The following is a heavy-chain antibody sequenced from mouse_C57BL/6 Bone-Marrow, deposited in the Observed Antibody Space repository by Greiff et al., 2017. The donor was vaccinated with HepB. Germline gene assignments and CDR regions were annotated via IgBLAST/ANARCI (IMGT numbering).Heavy chain of an antibody. V-gene: IGHV1-64*01. CDR3: AKRGYDGY. J-gene: IGHJ2*01. CDR1: GYTFTSYW. Sequence: QVQLQQPGAELVKPGASVKLSCKASGYTFTSYWMNGVKRRPGQGLEWIGMIHPNSGSTNYNEKFKSKATLTVDKSSSTAYMQLSSLTSEDSAVYYCAKRGYDGYWGQGTTLTVSS. CDR2: IHPNSGST. D-gene: IGHD2-2*01.